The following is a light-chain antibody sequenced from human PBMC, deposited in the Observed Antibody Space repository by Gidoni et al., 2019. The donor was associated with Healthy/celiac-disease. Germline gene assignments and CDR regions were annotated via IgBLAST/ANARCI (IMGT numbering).Light chain of an antibody. CDR1: QGISSW. V-gene: IGKV1-5*01. CDR2: DAS. J-gene: IGKJ1*01. CDR3: QQYNSYSWT. Sequence: DIQMTQSPSTLSASVGDRVTITCRASQGISSWLAWSQQKPGKAPKLLIYDASSLESGVPSRFSGSGSGTEFTLTISSRQPDDFATYYCQQYNSYSWTFGQGTKVESK.